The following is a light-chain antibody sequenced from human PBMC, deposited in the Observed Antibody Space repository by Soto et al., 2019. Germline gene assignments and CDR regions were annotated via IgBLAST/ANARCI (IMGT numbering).Light chain of an antibody. CDR3: QQYGNSPPLT. V-gene: IGKV3-20*01. J-gene: IGKJ4*01. CDR1: QSVSSH. Sequence: EIVLTQSPGTLSLSPGERATLSCWASQSVSSHLAGYQQRTGQAPRLLIYCASSMATGIPDRFSGSGSGTAFTLTISRLEPEDFALYYCQQYGNSPPLTFGGGTKVEIK. CDR2: CAS.